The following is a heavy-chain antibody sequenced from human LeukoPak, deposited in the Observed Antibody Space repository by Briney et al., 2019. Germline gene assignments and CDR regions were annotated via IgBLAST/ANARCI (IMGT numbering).Heavy chain of an antibody. CDR2: INPSVGRT. J-gene: IGHJ1*01. CDR3: ARDRGIQGDSGPHRFLDY. V-gene: IGHV1-46*01. CDR1: GYTFTSYY. Sequence: ASVKVSCKASGYTFTSYYVHWVRQAPGQGLEWMGIINPSVGRTTYAQKFQGRVTMTRDTSTSTVYMELSSLRSEDTAVYYCARDRGIQGDSGPHRFLDYGGQGILVPVS. D-gene: IGHD2-21*02.